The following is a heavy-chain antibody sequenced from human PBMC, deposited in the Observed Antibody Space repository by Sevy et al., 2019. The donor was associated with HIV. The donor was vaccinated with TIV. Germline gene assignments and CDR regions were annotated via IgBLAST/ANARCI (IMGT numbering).Heavy chain of an antibody. J-gene: IGHJ5*02. CDR3: ARRGPALAGNWFDP. V-gene: IGHV4-59*01. CDR2: IYNVGDT. Sequence: SETLSLTCTVSGGSISGYYWSWIRQSPGKGLEWIGYIYNVGDTRYNPSLKSRVTISMATSKNQFSLHLNPVTAADTAVYYCARRGPALAGNWFDPWGQGTLVTVSS. D-gene: IGHD3-16*01. CDR1: GGSISGYY.